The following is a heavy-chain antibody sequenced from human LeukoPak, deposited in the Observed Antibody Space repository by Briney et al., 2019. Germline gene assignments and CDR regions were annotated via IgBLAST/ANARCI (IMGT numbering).Heavy chain of an antibody. D-gene: IGHD2-2*01. V-gene: IGHV1-8*01. CDR2: MNPNSGDT. CDR1: GYTFTSYD. J-gene: IGHJ4*02. Sequence: ASVKVSCKASGYTFTSYDINWVRQATGQGLEWMGWMNPNSGDTGYAQKFQGRVTMTRSTSISTAYMELSSLRAEDTAVYYCARDSVVPAANEGDFDYWGQGTLVTVSS. CDR3: ARDSVVPAANEGDFDY.